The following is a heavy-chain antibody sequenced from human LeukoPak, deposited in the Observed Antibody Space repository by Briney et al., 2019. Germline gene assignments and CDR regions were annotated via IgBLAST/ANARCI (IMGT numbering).Heavy chain of an antibody. D-gene: IGHD3-22*01. CDR1: GYTFTSYG. CDR2: ISAYNGNT. V-gene: IGHV1-18*01. Sequence: ASVKVSCKASGYTFTSYGISWVRQAPGQGLEWMGWISAYNGNTNYAQKFQGRVTMTTDTSTSTAYMELRSLRSDDTAVYYCARERDSSGYWSFDYWGQGTLVTVSS. J-gene: IGHJ4*02. CDR3: ARERDSSGYWSFDY.